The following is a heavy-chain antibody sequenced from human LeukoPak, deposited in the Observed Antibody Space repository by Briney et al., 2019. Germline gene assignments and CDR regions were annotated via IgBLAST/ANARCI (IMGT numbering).Heavy chain of an antibody. CDR2: ISGSGGST. V-gene: IGHV3-23*01. D-gene: IGHD6-19*01. CDR1: GFTFSSYA. Sequence: GGSLRLSCAVSGFTFSSYAMSWVRQAPGKGLEWVSAISGSGGSTYYADSVKGRFTISRDNSKNTLYLQMNSLRAEDTAVYYCAKDLGSGWTELSDYWGQGTLVTVSS. J-gene: IGHJ4*02. CDR3: AKDLGSGWTELSDY.